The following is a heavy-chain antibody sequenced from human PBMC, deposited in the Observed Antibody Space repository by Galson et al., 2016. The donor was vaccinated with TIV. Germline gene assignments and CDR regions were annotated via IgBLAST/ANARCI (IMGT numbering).Heavy chain of an antibody. CDR3: ARCGHYELRAEYPPFYYCYMDV. CDR2: IIPSFGTA. J-gene: IGHJ6*03. V-gene: IGHV1-69*05. Sequence: SVKVSCKASRGTFRNYAISWVRQAPGQRLEWMGGIIPSFGTANYAQEFQGRVTITTDESTNTAYMELSSLRSDDTAVYYCARCGHYELRAEYPPFYYCYMDVWGKGTTVTVSS. CDR1: RGTFRNYA. D-gene: IGHD2/OR15-2a*01.